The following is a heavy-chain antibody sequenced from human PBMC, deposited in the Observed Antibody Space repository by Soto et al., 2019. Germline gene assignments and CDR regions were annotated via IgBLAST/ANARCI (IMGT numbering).Heavy chain of an antibody. Sequence: SETLSLTCAVYGGSFSGYYWSWIRQPPGKGLEWIGEINHSGSTNYNPSLKSRVTISVDTSKNQFSLKLSSVTAADTAVYYCAREAVGDETDDYAGYGMDVWGQGTTVNGSS. V-gene: IGHV4-34*01. D-gene: IGHD1-26*01. CDR1: GGSFSGYY. J-gene: IGHJ6*01. CDR3: AREAVGDETDDYAGYGMDV. CDR2: INHSGST.